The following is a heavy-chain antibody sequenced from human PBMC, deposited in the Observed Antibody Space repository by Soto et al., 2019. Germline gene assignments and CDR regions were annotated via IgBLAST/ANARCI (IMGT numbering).Heavy chain of an antibody. J-gene: IGHJ4*02. CDR1: GFSFSSYG. V-gene: IGHV3-23*01. D-gene: IGHD5-18*01. Sequence: GGSLRLSCAASGFSFSSYGMSWVRQAPGKGLEWVSAISGGGGSTHYADSVKGRFTTSRDNSKSTLYLQMNSLRVEDTAVYYCAKLSGYNYGFEVLNSEGGQGTLVTVSS. CDR2: ISGGGGST. CDR3: AKLSGYNYGFEVLNSE.